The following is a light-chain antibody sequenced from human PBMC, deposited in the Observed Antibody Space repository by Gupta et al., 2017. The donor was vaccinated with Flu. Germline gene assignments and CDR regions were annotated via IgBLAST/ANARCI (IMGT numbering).Light chain of an antibody. Sequence: PYSLSASVGDRVTITCRASQSISSYLNWYQQKPGKAPKLLIYAASSLQSGVPSRFSGSGSGTDFTLTISSLQPEDFATYYCQQSYSTPVTFGQGTKVEIK. CDR2: AAS. J-gene: IGKJ1*01. V-gene: IGKV1-39*01. CDR1: QSISSY. CDR3: QQSYSTPVT.